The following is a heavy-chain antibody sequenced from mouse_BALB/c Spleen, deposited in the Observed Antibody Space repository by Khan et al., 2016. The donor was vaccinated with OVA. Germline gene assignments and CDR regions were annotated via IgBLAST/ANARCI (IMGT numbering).Heavy chain of an antibody. V-gene: IGHV3-2*02. CDR3: ARGNYYGYAMDY. J-gene: IGHJ4*01. CDR2: ISYSGST. Sequence: VQLKESGPGLVKPSQSLSLTCTVTGYSITSNYAWNWIRQFPGNKLEWMGYISYSGSTNYNPSLKSRISISRDTSKNQFFLHLNSVTTEDTATYYCARGNYYGYAMDYWGQGTSITVSS. D-gene: IGHD1-1*01. CDR1: GYSITSNYA.